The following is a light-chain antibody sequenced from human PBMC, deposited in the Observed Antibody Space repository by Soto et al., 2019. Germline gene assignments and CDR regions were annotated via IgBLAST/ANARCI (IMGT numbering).Light chain of an antibody. V-gene: IGLV1-51*01. Sequence: QSVLTQPPSVSAAPGQKVTISCSGSSSNIGNNYVSWYQQLPGTAPKLLIYDNNRRPSGIPDRFSGSKSGTSATLVITGLQTGDEADYYCGTWDSSLSVWVFGGGTKVTVL. CDR3: GTWDSSLSVWV. CDR2: DNN. CDR1: SSNIGNNY. J-gene: IGLJ3*02.